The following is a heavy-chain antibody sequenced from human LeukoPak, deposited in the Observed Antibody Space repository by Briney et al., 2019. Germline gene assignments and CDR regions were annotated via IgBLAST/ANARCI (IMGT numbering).Heavy chain of an antibody. J-gene: IGHJ3*02. V-gene: IGHV3-30-3*01. CDR3: AALVGATLNDAFDI. D-gene: IGHD1-26*01. CDR2: ISYDGSNK. Sequence: GGSLRLSCAASGFTFSSYAMHWVRQAPGKGLEWVAVISYDGSNKYYADSVKGRFTISRDNSKNTLYLQMNSLRAEDTAVYYCAALVGATLNDAFDIWGQGTMVTASS. CDR1: GFTFSSYA.